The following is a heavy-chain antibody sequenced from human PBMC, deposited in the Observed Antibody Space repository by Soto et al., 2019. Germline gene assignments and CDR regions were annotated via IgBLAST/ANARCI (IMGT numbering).Heavy chain of an antibody. V-gene: IGHV3-23*01. J-gene: IGHJ4*02. Sequence: GGSLRLSCAASGFTFSSYAMSWVRQAPGKGLEWVSAISGSGGSTYYADSVKGRFTISRDNSKNTLYLQMNSLRAEDTAVYYCAKDQPKHIVVVTATSPHGYWGQGTLVTVSS. D-gene: IGHD2-21*02. CDR1: GFTFSSYA. CDR2: ISGSGGST. CDR3: AKDQPKHIVVVTATSPHGY.